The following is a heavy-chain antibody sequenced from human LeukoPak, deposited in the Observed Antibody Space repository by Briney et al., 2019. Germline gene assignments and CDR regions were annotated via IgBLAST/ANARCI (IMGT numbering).Heavy chain of an antibody. CDR3: AKGRHQLVDNYFDY. D-gene: IGHD6-13*01. CDR1: GFTFSSYG. V-gene: IGHV3-23*01. Sequence: GGSLRLSCATSGFTFSSYGMHWVRQVPGKGLEWVSVISGSGGSTYYADSVKGRFTISRDNSKNTLYLQMNSLRAEDTAVYYCAKGRHQLVDNYFDYWGQGTLVTVSS. J-gene: IGHJ4*02. CDR2: ISGSGGST.